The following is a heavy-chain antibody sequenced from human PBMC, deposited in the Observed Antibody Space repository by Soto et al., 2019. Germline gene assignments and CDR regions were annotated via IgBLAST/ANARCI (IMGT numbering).Heavy chain of an antibody. CDR2: IYYSGST. V-gene: IGHV4-59*08. D-gene: IGHD6-6*01. Sequence: SETLSLTCTVSGGSISSYYWSWIRQPPGKGLEWIGYIYYSGSTNYNPSLKSRVTISVDTSKNQFSLKLSSVTAADTAVYYCARLGSSSSFGRWFDPWVQGTLVTVSS. CDR3: ARLGSSSSFGRWFDP. CDR1: GGSISSYY. J-gene: IGHJ5*02.